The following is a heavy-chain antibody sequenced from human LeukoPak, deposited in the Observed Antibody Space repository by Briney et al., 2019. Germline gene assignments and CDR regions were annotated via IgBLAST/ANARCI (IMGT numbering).Heavy chain of an antibody. Sequence: GASVKVSCKASGYTFTGYYMHWVRQAPGQGLEWMGWINPNSGGTNYAQKFQGRVTMTRDTSISTAYMELSRLRSDDTAVYYCARDLSVRDGDPLGDFDYWGQGTLVTVSS. V-gene: IGHV1-2*02. CDR2: INPNSGGT. CDR3: ARDLSVRDGDPLGDFDY. D-gene: IGHD3-16*01. CDR1: GYTFTGYY. J-gene: IGHJ4*02.